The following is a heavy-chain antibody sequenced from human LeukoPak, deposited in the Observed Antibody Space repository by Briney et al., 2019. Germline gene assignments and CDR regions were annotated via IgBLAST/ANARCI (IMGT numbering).Heavy chain of an antibody. CDR3: VGFRATAGLY. Sequence: GRSLRLSCAASGFTFSSHAMHWVRQAPGKGLEWVAFTSYDGSIKYYADSVKGRFTISRDSSKNTLYLQMSSLRAEDTAVYYCVGFRATAGLYWGQGTLVTVSS. D-gene: IGHD6-13*01. V-gene: IGHV3-30*14. J-gene: IGHJ4*02. CDR2: TSYDGSIK. CDR1: GFTFSSHA.